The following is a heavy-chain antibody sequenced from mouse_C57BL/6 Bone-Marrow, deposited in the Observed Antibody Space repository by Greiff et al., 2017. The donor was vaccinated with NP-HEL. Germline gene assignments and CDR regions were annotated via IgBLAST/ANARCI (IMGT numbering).Heavy chain of an antibody. CDR2: IYPGNSDT. Sequence: VQLQQSGTVLARPGASVKMSCKTSGYTFTSYWMHWVKQRPGQGLEWIGAIYPGNSDTSYNQKFKGKAKLTAVTSASTAYMELSSLTNEDSAVYYCTRGYGPNLTGFDYWGQGTTLTVSS. D-gene: IGHD1-1*01. V-gene: IGHV1-5*01. CDR1: GYTFTSYW. J-gene: IGHJ2*01. CDR3: TRGYGPNLTGFDY.